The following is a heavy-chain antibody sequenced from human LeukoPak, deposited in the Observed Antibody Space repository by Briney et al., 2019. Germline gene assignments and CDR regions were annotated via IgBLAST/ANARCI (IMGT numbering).Heavy chain of an antibody. CDR3: AATIKRDYGDTNLDY. J-gene: IGHJ4*02. V-gene: IGHV4-59*12. D-gene: IGHD4/OR15-4a*01. Sequence: SETLSLTCTVPGDSISSYYWSWIRQPPGKGLEWIGYMHNGVHTNYNPSLKSRVTISGDTSKNQLSLKLTSVTVADTAVYYCAATIKRDYGDTNLDYWGQGTLVTVPS. CDR1: GDSISSYY. CDR2: MHNGVHT.